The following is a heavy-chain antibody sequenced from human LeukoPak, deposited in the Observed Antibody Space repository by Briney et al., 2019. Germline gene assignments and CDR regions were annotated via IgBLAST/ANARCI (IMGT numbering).Heavy chain of an antibody. J-gene: IGHJ4*02. D-gene: IGHD2-2*01. CDR3: ARDPFDCSATSCYHNY. CDR1: GGSFSGFY. Sequence: PSETLSLTCAVYGGSFSGFYWSWIRQPPGKGLEWIGEINHSGSANYNPSLKSRVTISVDTSKNQFSLKLSSVIAADTAVYYCARDPFDCSATSCYHNYWGQGTLVTVSS. CDR2: INHSGSA. V-gene: IGHV4-34*01.